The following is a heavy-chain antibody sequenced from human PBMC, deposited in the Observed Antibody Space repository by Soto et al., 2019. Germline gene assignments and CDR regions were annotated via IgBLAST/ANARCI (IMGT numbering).Heavy chain of an antibody. D-gene: IGHD3-22*01. Sequence: QVQLVQSGAEVKKPGSSVKVSCKASGGTFSSYAISWVRQAPGQGLEWMGGIIPIFGTANYAQKFQGRVTITADESTSTAYMEMSSLRSEDTAVYYCARQYYYDSSGYPAPDDYWGQGTLVTVSS. CDR3: ARQYYYDSSGYPAPDDY. V-gene: IGHV1-69*01. J-gene: IGHJ4*02. CDR2: IIPIFGTA. CDR1: GGTFSSYA.